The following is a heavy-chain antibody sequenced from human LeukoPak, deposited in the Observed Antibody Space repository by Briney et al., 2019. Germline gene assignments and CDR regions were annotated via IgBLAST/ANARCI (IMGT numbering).Heavy chain of an antibody. Sequence: TGGSLRLSCAASGFTFSSYAMSWVRQAPGKGLEWVSAISGSGGSTYYADSVKGRFTISRDNSKNTLYLQMNSLRAEDTAVYYCAKDLGSGYAQGFDYWGQGTLVTVSS. D-gene: IGHD3-10*01. J-gene: IGHJ4*02. CDR1: GFTFSSYA. CDR3: AKDLGSGYAQGFDY. CDR2: ISGSGGST. V-gene: IGHV3-23*01.